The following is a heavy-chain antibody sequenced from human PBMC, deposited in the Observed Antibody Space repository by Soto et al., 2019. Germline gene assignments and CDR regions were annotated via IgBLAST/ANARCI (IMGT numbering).Heavy chain of an antibody. J-gene: IGHJ6*04. CDR3: ARYDVLCDGGRCYGVPLDV. Sequence: PGGSLRLSCAASGFTFSSAAMSWVRQAPGKGLERVSTISDSAGSTYHADSVNGRFTISRDNSKNTLYLQMDSLGAEDTAVYYCARYDVLCDGGRCYGVPLDVWGKGTTVTVSS. V-gene: IGHV3-23*01. CDR2: ISDSAGST. CDR1: GFTFSSAA. D-gene: IGHD2-15*01.